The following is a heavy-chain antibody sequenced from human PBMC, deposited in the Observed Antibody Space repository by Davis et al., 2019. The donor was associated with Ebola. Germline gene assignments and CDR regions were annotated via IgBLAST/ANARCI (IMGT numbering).Heavy chain of an antibody. CDR3: AKHTMTVVVIDNFDY. J-gene: IGHJ4*02. CDR1: GFIFSNYA. V-gene: IGHV3-23*01. CDR2: ISVGGTKT. Sequence: GGSLRLSCATSGFIFSNYAMNWVRQAPGKGLEWVSGISVGGTKTYYADSVKGRFTISRDSSKNTLYLQMNSLRAEDTAVYYCAKHTMTVVVIDNFDYWGQGTPVTVSS. D-gene: IGHD3-22*01.